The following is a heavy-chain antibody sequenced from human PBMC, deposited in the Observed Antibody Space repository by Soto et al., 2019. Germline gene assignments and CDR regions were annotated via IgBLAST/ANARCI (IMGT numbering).Heavy chain of an antibody. D-gene: IGHD6-6*01. V-gene: IGHV3-23*01. CDR3: ASEYSSSSRYGMDV. J-gene: IGHJ6*02. CDR1: AFTFSDYA. Sequence: GGSLRLSCAASAFTFSDYAMTWVRQAPGKGLEWVSAISGSGGITYYADSVKGRFTITRDNSKNTLYLQMDSLRAEDTAVYYCASEYSSSSRYGMDVWGQGTTVTVSS. CDR2: ISGSGGIT.